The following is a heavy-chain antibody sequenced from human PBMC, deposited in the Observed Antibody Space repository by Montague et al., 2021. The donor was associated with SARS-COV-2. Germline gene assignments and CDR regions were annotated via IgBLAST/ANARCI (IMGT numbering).Heavy chain of an antibody. D-gene: IGHD3-9*01. V-gene: IGHV2-70*01. J-gene: IGHJ4*02. Sequence: PALVTPTQTLTLTCTFSGFSLSTSGMCVSWIRQPPGKALEWLALIDWDDDKYYSTSLKTRLTISKDTSKNQVVLTMTNMDPVDTATYYCARIRDYDILTGSYSGFDYGGQGTLVTVSS. CDR2: IDWDDDK. CDR1: GFSLSTSGMC. CDR3: ARIRDYDILTGSYSGFDY.